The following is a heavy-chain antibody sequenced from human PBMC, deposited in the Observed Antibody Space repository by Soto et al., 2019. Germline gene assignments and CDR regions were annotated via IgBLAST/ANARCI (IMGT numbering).Heavy chain of an antibody. CDR3: ASLGGTSDY. J-gene: IGHJ4*02. D-gene: IGHD2-2*01. V-gene: IGHV4-4*07. CDR2: IHSSGYT. CDR1: GGSISSYY. Sequence: QVHLQESGPGLVKPSETLSLTCTVSGGSISSYYWNWIRQPAGKGLEWIGRIHSSGYTNYNSSLRSRVTMSVDSSKSQISLKMTSVTAADTAVYYCASLGGTSDYWAQGKLVTVSS.